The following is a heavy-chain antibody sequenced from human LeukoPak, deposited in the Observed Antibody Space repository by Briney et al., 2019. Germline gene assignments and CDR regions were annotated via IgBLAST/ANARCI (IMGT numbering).Heavy chain of an antibody. CDR3: ARDVDAGLVAGVLHYFGP. CDR1: GYIFTSFG. V-gene: IGHV1-18*01. Sequence: ASVKVSCKASGYIFTSFGISWVRQAPGQGLEWMGWISVHNGKTNYVQKLQDRVIMTTDTSTNTAYMELRGLRSDDTAVYFCARDVDAGLVAGVLHYFGPWGQGTLVTVSS. D-gene: IGHD6-19*01. J-gene: IGHJ5*02. CDR2: ISVHNGKT.